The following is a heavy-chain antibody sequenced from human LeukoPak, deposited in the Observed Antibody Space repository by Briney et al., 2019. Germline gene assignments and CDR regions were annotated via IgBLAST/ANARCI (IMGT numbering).Heavy chain of an antibody. V-gene: IGHV4-34*01. D-gene: IGHD3-10*01. Sequence: PSETLSLTCAVYGGSFSGYYWCWIRQPPGKGLEWIGEINHSGSTNYNPSLKSRVTISVDTSKNQFSLKLSSVTAADTAVYYCARGRGLRYYYYYYMDVWGKGTTVTVSS. CDR3: ARGRGLRYYYYYYMDV. CDR2: INHSGST. CDR1: GGSFSGYY. J-gene: IGHJ6*03.